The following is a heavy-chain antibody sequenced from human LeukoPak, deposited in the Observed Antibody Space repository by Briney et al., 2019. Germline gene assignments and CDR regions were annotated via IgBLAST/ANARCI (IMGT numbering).Heavy chain of an antibody. Sequence: GGSLRLSCAASGFTFSSYAMSWVRQAPGKGLEWVSAISGSGGSTYYADSVKGRFTISRDNSKNSLYLQMNSLRAEDTAVYYCARGSLLWFGELLLALPFDYRGQGTLVTVSS. J-gene: IGHJ4*02. CDR3: ARGSLLWFGELLLALPFDY. V-gene: IGHV3-23*01. CDR1: GFTFSSYA. D-gene: IGHD3-10*01. CDR2: ISGSGGST.